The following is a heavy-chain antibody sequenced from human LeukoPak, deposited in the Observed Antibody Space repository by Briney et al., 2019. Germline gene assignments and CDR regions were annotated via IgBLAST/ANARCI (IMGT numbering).Heavy chain of an antibody. CDR2: ISSSSSYI. Sequence: GGSLRLSCAASGFTFSSYSMNWVRQAPGKGLEWVSSISSSSSYIYYADSVKGRFTIAGDNVKNSLYLQMNSLRADDTAMYYCARVMRRGNYLDYWGQGTLVTVSS. CDR3: ARVMRRGNYLDY. V-gene: IGHV3-21*01. D-gene: IGHD2-8*01. CDR1: GFTFSSYS. J-gene: IGHJ4*02.